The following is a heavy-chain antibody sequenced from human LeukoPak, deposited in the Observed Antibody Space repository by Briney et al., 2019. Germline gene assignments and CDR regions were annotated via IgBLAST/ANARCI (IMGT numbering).Heavy chain of an antibody. CDR1: GFTFSSYG. CDR3: ARKGVTAVAAFDY. CDR2: LRFDGTNK. D-gene: IGHD6-19*01. Sequence: GGSLRLSCAASGFTFSSYGMHWVRQAPGKGLEWVAFLRFDGTNKYYADSVKGRFTISRDNSKNTLYVQMNSLTAEDTAVYYCARKGVTAVAAFDYWGQGTLVTVSS. J-gene: IGHJ4*02. V-gene: IGHV3-30*02.